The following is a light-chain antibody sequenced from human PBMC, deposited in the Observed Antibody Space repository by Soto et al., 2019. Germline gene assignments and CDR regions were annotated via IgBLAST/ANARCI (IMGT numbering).Light chain of an antibody. Sequence: QSALTQPASVSGSPGQSITISCTGTSSDVGGYNYVSWYQQHPGKAPKLMIYDVSNRPSGVSNRFSGSKSGNTASLTISGHQAEDEADYYCSSYTSSSTLEGVVFGGGTKVTVL. CDR1: SSDVGGYNY. V-gene: IGLV2-14*01. CDR2: DVS. J-gene: IGLJ2*01. CDR3: SSYTSSSTLEGVV.